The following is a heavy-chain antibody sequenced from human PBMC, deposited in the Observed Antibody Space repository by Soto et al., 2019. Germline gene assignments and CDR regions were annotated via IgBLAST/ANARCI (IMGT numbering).Heavy chain of an antibody. V-gene: IGHV3-23*01. Sequence: WVSLRLSCAASGFSLSSYDMTWVRQAPGQGLKWVSSLSVTGGGPYYADSGRGRFTMSRDNSKNTLALEMSGLRADDSTVYYCATGRETTTSAKFFFDKWREGTLETV. CDR3: ATGRETTTSAKFFFDK. J-gene: IGHJ4*02. D-gene: IGHD1-26*01. CDR2: LSVTGGGP. CDR1: GFSLSSYD.